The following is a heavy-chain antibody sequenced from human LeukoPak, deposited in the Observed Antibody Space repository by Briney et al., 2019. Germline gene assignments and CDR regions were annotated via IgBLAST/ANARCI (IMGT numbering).Heavy chain of an antibody. D-gene: IGHD3-16*01. Sequence: GGSLRLSCAASGFRFGSDWMTWVRQAPGKGLEWVDNINPDGNEKYYVDSVKGRFTISRDNGKNSLYLQLNSLRAEDTAVYYCARYYDPAVGDAFDIWGQGTMVTASS. V-gene: IGHV3-7*01. CDR2: INPDGNEK. CDR1: GFRFGSDW. CDR3: ARYYDPAVGDAFDI. J-gene: IGHJ3*02.